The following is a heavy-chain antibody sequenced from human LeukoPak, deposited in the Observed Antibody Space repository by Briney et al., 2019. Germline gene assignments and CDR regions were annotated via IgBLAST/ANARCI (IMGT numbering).Heavy chain of an antibody. CDR3: ARGKTSDDIIEDAFDI. CDR1: GFTFSSYS. Sequence: GGSLRLSCAASGFTFSSYSMNWVRQAPGKGLEWVSSISSSSSYIYYADSVKGRFTISRDYSQNTLLLQMNSLRAEDTALYYCARGKTSDDIIEDAFDIWGQGTMVAVSS. J-gene: IGHJ3*02. V-gene: IGHV3-21*01. D-gene: IGHD3-9*01. CDR2: ISSSSSYI.